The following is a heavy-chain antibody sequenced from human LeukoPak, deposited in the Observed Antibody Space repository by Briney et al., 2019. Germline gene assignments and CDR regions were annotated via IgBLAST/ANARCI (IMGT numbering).Heavy chain of an antibody. CDR2: ISWSGGRM. CDR3: AKDLGGSATTV. Sequence: GGSLRLSCAASGFTFEDHVMHWVRQAPGKGLEWVSSISWSGGRMGYADAVKGRFTISRDNAKNSLFLQMNSLRVEDTALYYCAKDLGGSATTVWGQGTPVTVSS. V-gene: IGHV3-9*01. CDR1: GFTFEDHV. J-gene: IGHJ4*02. D-gene: IGHD2-2*01.